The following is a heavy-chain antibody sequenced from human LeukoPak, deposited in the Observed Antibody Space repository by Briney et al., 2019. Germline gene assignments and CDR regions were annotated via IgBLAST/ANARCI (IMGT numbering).Heavy chain of an antibody. J-gene: IGHJ5*02. V-gene: IGHV3-73*01. CDR1: GFTFSGSA. Sequence: GGSLRLSCAASGFTFSGSAIHWVRQSSGKGLEWVGQIDKKDKGYSTATAYAASVKGRFTISRDDSINTAYLQMKSLKTEDTALYYCTRDSGTYNWFDPWGQGTLVTVSS. D-gene: IGHD1-26*01. CDR3: TRDSGTYNWFDP. CDR2: IDKKDKGYSTAT.